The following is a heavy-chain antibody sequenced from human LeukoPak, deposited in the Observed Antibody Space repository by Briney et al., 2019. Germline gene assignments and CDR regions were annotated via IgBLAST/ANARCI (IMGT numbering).Heavy chain of an antibody. D-gene: IGHD1-26*01. CDR3: ARHSGSYYYYGMDV. V-gene: IGHV3-53*01. CDR1: GFTVSSNY. J-gene: IGHJ6*02. Sequence: GGSLRLSCAASGFTVSSNYMSWVRQAPGKGLEWVSVIYSGGSTYYADSVMGRFTISRDNSKNTLYLQMNSLRAEDTAVYYCARHSGSYYYYGMDVWGQGTTVTVSS. CDR2: IYSGGST.